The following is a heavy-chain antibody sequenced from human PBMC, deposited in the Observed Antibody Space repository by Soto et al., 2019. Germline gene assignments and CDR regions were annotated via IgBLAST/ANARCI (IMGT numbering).Heavy chain of an antibody. CDR2: IYYSGST. CDR3: ARVPEYSSSTGWFDP. D-gene: IGHD6-6*01. V-gene: IGHV4-59*01. CDR1: GGSISSYY. J-gene: IGHJ5*02. Sequence: PSETLSLTCTVSGGSISSYYWSWIRQPPGKGLEWIGYIYYSGSTNYNPSLKSRVTISVDTSKNQFSLKLSSVTAADTAVYYCARVPEYSSSTGWFDPWGQGTLVTVSS.